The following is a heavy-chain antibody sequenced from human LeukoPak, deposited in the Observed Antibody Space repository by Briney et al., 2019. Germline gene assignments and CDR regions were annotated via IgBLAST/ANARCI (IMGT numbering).Heavy chain of an antibody. CDR2: IKEDGSES. V-gene: IGHV3-7*01. CDR1: GSTFGIYG. J-gene: IGHJ4*02. D-gene: IGHD5-18*01. Sequence: GGSRRLSVAASGSTFGIYGGAWFRKTPGRGRGWVADIKEDGSESFYVDSVKGRFTISRDNSKNSLDLQMNRLRGDDTAVYYCASGGGYSYGSSDYWGQGTLVTVSS. CDR3: ASGGGYSYGSSDY.